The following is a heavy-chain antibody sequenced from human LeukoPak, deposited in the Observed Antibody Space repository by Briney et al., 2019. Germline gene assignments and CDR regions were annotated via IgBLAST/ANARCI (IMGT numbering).Heavy chain of an antibody. CDR3: LYFWSGSSLVDY. Sequence: PGGSPRLSCAASGFTFSNAWMSWVRQDPGKGLEWVGRIKSKTDGGTADYAAPVKGRFTISRDDSKNTLYLEMYSLKTEDTAMYYCLYFWSGSSLVDYWGQGTLVTVSS. D-gene: IGHD3-3*01. CDR2: IKSKTDGGTA. V-gene: IGHV3-15*01. CDR1: GFTFSNAW. J-gene: IGHJ4*02.